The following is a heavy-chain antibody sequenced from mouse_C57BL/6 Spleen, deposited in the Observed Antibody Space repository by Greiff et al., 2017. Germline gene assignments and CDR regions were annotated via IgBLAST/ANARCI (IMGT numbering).Heavy chain of an antibody. V-gene: IGHV1-55*01. Sequence: QVQLQQSGAELVKPGASVTMSCKASGYTFTSYWITWVKQRPGQGLEWIGDIYPGSGSTYYNAKFKSKATLTVDTSSSTAYLRLSCLTSEDSAVYYGARNGYDPWFADRGQEALVTVSA. CDR3: ARNGYDPWFAD. CDR1: GYTFTSYW. D-gene: IGHD2-2*01. J-gene: IGHJ3*01. CDR2: IYPGSGST.